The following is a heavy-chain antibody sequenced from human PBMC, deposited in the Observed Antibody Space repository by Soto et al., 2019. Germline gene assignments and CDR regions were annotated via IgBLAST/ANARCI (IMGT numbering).Heavy chain of an antibody. D-gene: IGHD3-10*01. CDR1: GFTFRTYT. CDR3: ARDRGYDAHDYYSHAMDV. V-gene: IGHV3-21*01. CDR2: IRGFSPYT. Sequence: EVQLVESGGGLVKPGGSLRLSCISSGFTFRTYTMNWVRQAPGKGLEWVSGIRGFSPYTFYAESVKGRFTISRDNAKNSLYLQMNSLRAEDTAVYYCARDRGYDAHDYYSHAMDVWGQGTTVTVSS. J-gene: IGHJ6*02.